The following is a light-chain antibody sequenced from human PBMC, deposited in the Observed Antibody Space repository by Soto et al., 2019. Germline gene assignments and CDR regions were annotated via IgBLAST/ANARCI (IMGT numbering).Light chain of an antibody. V-gene: IGKV3-15*01. CDR2: GAS. Sequence: EIVMTQSPATLSVSPGERVTLSCRASQSVSGNVAWYQQKVGQAPRLLIYGASTRATGFPARFSGSGSGTEFTLTISSLQSEDVAVYYCQQYNSVPPPFGQGTKVDIK. CDR1: QSVSGN. CDR3: QQYNSVPPP. J-gene: IGKJ1*01.